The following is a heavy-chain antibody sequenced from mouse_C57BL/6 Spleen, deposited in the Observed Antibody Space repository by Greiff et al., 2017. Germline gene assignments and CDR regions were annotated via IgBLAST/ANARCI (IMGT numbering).Heavy chain of an antibody. CDR1: GYTFTSYG. V-gene: IGHV1-58*01. CDR3: ARIDGYYPGYFDY. J-gene: IGHJ2*01. CDR2: IYIGNGYT. D-gene: IGHD2-3*01. Sequence: VQLKESGAELVRPGSSVKMSCKTSGYTFTSYGINWVKQRPGQGLEWIGYIYIGNGYTEYNEKFKGKATLTSDTSSSTAYMQLSSLTSEDSAIYFCARIDGYYPGYFDYWGQGTTRTVSS.